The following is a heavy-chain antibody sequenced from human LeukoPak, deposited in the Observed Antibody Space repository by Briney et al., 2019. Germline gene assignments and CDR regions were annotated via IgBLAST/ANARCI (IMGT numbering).Heavy chain of an antibody. CDR1: GFTFSSYS. CDR3: ASQSSVAYYYYMDV. Sequence: GGSLRLSCAASGFTFSSYSMNRVRQAPGKGLEWVSSISSSSSYIYYADSVKGRFTISRDNAKNSLYLQMNSLRVEDTAVYYCASQSSVAYYYYMDVWGKGTTVTVSS. CDR2: ISSSSSYI. J-gene: IGHJ6*03. V-gene: IGHV3-21*01.